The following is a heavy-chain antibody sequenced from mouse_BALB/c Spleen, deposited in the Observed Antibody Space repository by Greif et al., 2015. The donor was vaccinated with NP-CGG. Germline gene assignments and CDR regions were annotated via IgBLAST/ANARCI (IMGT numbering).Heavy chain of an antibody. D-gene: IGHD2-4*01. Sequence: QVQLQQSGAELAKPGASVKMSCKASGYTFTSYWMHWVKQRPGQGLEWIGYINPSTGYTEYNQKFKDKATLTADKSSSTAYMQLSSLTSEDSAVYYCARAARSTMIMDYWGQGASVTVSS. CDR2: INPSTGYT. J-gene: IGHJ4*01. CDR3: ARAARSTMIMDY. CDR1: GYTFTSYW. V-gene: IGHV1-7*01.